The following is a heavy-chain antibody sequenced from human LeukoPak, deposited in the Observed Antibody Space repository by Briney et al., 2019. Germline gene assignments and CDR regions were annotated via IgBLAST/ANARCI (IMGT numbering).Heavy chain of an antibody. CDR3: ARVCSYGYLDAFDI. Sequence: KTSETLSLTCTVSGGSISSGSYYWSWIRQPAGKGLEWIGRIYTSGSTNYNPSLKSRVTISVDTSKNQFSLKLSSVTAADTAVYYCARVCSYGYLDAFDIWGQGTMVTVSS. J-gene: IGHJ3*02. CDR2: IYTSGST. CDR1: GGSISSGSYY. D-gene: IGHD5-18*01. V-gene: IGHV4-61*02.